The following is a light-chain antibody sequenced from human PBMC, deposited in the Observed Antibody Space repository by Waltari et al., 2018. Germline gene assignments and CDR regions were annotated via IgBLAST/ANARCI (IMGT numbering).Light chain of an antibody. CDR3: QQYDGSVLT. CDR2: GTS. Sequence: LVLTQSPDTLSLSPGERATLPCRASPSVSRISLVVLQQKPGQAPRLVIYGTSSRATGFPDRFSGSGSGTDFKLTISRLEPEDFAMYYCQQYDGSVLTFGGGTKVEL. CDR1: PSVSRIS. J-gene: IGKJ4*01. V-gene: IGKV3-20*01.